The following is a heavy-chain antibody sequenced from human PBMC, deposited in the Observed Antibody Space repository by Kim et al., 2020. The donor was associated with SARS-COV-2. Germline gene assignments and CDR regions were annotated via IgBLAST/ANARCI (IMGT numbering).Heavy chain of an antibody. Sequence: VKGRFTVSRDNAKNSLYLQTNSRRAEDTAVYYCARGILGYCSSTSCPWDYWGQGTLVTVSS. V-gene: IGHV3-21*01. CDR3: ARGILGYCSSTSCPWDY. D-gene: IGHD2-2*01. J-gene: IGHJ4*02.